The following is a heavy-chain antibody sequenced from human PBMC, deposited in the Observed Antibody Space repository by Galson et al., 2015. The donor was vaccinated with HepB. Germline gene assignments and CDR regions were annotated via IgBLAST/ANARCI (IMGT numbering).Heavy chain of an antibody. CDR2: IIPIFGTA. V-gene: IGHV1-69*06. Sequence: SVKVSCKASGGTFSSYAISWVRQAPGQGLEWMGGIIPIFGTANYAQKFQGRVTITADKSTSTAYMELSSLRSEDTAVYYCASLGSGSPTTRGRVTWFDPWGQGTLVTVSS. CDR1: GGTFSSYA. CDR3: ASLGSGSPTTRGRVTWFDP. D-gene: IGHD1-26*01. J-gene: IGHJ5*02.